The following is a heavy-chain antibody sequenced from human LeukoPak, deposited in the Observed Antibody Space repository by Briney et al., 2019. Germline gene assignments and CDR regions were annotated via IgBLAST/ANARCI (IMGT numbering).Heavy chain of an antibody. CDR3: AKDLSMGNQQLAIGYYFDY. V-gene: IGHV3-66*01. CDR2: IYSGGST. Sequence: GGSLRLSCAASGFTVSSNYMSWVRQAPGKGLEWVSVIYSGGSTYYADSVKGRFTISRDNSKNTLYLQMNSLRAEDTAVYYCAKDLSMGNQQLAIGYYFDYWGQGTLVTVSS. D-gene: IGHD6-13*01. J-gene: IGHJ4*02. CDR1: GFTVSSNY.